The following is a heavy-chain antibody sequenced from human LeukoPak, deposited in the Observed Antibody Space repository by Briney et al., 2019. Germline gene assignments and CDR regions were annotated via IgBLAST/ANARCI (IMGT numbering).Heavy chain of an antibody. CDR1: GGSFSGYY. Sequence: SETLSLTCAVYGGSFSGYYWSWIRQPPGKGLEWIGEINHSGSTNYNPSLKSRVTISVDTSKNQFSLKLSSVTAADTAVYYCARGLTCGWVRGGVCQGPNYYMDVWGKGTTVTVS. CDR3: ARGLTCGWVRGGVCQGPNYYMDV. V-gene: IGHV4-34*01. CDR2: INHSGST. J-gene: IGHJ6*03. D-gene: IGHD2-8*02.